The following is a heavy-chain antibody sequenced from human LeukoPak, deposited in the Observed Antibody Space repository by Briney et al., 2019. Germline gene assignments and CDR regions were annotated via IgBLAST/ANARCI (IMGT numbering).Heavy chain of an antibody. CDR3: AKDPGGHDYGDY. D-gene: IGHD3-16*01. Sequence: GGSLRLSCAASGFTFSSYGMHWVRQAPGKGLEWVSAISGSGGSTYYADSVKGRFTISRDNSKNTLYLQMNSLRAEDTAVYYCAKDPGGHDYGDYWGQGTLVTVSS. V-gene: IGHV3-23*01. CDR2: ISGSGGST. CDR1: GFTFSSYG. J-gene: IGHJ4*02.